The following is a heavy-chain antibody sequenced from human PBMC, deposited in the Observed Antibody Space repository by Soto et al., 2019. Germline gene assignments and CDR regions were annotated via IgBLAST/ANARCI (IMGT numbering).Heavy chain of an antibody. V-gene: IGHV1-8*01. CDR3: AQAALAAAGRLDDY. CDR2: LNPKSGMT. D-gene: IGHD6-13*01. Sequence: ASVKVSCKASGYTFTTYDFNWVRQAPGQGLEWMGWLNPKSGMTGSAQKFQGRVTMTRDSSISTVYMELSSLRSEDTAVYYCAQAALAAAGRLDDYWGQGTLVTVSS. CDR1: GYTFTTYD. J-gene: IGHJ4*02.